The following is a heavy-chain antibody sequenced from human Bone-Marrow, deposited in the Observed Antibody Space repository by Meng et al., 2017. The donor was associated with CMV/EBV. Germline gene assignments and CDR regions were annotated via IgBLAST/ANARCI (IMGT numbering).Heavy chain of an antibody. V-gene: IGHV3-30*04. Sequence: GGSLRLSCAASGFTFSSYAMHWVRQAPGKGLEWVAVISYDGSNKYYADSVKGRFTISRDNSKNTLYLQMNSLRAEDTAVYYCARDPKDGLEMDVWGQGTTVTGSS. CDR3: ARDPKDGLEMDV. CDR1: GFTFSSYA. D-gene: IGHD3-3*01. CDR2: ISYDGSNK. J-gene: IGHJ6*01.